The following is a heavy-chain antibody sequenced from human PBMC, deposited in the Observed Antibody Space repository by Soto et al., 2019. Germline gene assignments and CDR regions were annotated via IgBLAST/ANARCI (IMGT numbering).Heavy chain of an antibody. CDR1: GFTFSDYS. D-gene: IGHD3-22*01. V-gene: IGHV3-21*01. CDR2: ISSSSTYI. CDR3: ARGDYYDSSGPFRDAYYI. J-gene: IGHJ3*02. Sequence: PGESLKISCAASGFTFSDYSMKWVRQAPGKGLEWVSSISSSSTYIFYADSVKGRFTISKDNARNSLYLQMNSLRAEDTAVYYCARGDYYDSSGPFRDAYYISARGTMVTGS.